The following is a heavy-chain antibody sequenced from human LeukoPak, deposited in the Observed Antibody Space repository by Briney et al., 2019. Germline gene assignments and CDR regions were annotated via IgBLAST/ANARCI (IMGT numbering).Heavy chain of an antibody. CDR2: IYYSGST. V-gene: IGHV4-31*03. J-gene: IGHJ4*02. CDR1: GGSISSGGYY. D-gene: IGHD3-22*01. Sequence: TLSLTCTVSGGSISSGGYYWSWIRQHPGKGLEWIGYIYYSGSTYYNPSLKSRVTISVDTSKNQFSLKLSSVTAADTAVYYCARGDYDSSGYFLGFHYWGQGTLVTVSS. CDR3: ARGDYDSSGYFLGFHY.